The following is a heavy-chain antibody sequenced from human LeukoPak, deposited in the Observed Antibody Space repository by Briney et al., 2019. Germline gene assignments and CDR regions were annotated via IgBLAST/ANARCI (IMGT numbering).Heavy chain of an antibody. CDR2: IAYDANNK. CDR1: GFTFSNYD. Sequence: YPGRSLRLSCAASGFTFSNYDMHWVRQAPGKGLEWVAVIAYDANNKYYADSVKGRFTVSRDNSKNTLFLQMGSLRTEDTAVYYCARPLDDSSAFDYWGQGTLVTVSS. CDR3: ARPLDDSSAFDY. J-gene: IGHJ4*02. D-gene: IGHD3-22*01. V-gene: IGHV3-30-3*01.